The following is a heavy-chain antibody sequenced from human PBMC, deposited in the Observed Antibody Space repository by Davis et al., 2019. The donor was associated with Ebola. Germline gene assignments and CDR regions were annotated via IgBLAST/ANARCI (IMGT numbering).Heavy chain of an antibody. V-gene: IGHV4-39*01. CDR2: INHSGST. D-gene: IGHD3-16*01. CDR3: VRPGGPLKWYLDL. Sequence: SETLSLTCNVSGDSIISSPYYWSWIRQPPGKGLEWIGEINHSGSTNYNPSLKSRVTISVDPSMNQFSLRLNSVTAADTAVYYCVRPGGPLKWYLDLWGRGTLVTVSS. CDR1: GDSIISSPYY. J-gene: IGHJ2*01.